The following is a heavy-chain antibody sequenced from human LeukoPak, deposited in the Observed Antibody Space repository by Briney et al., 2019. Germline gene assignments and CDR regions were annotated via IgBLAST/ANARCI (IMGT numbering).Heavy chain of an antibody. J-gene: IGHJ5*02. CDR3: ARGPNKSDGGNSGSAWFDP. D-gene: IGHD4-23*01. CDR1: GYTFTTYD. CDR2: MNPNRGNT. V-gene: IGHV1-8*01. Sequence: GASVKVSCKASGYTFTTYDINWVRQATGQGLEWMGWMNPNRGNTGYAQKFHGRVTMTRNTSISTAYMELSSLRSEDTAVYYCARGPNKSDGGNSGSAWFDPWGQGTLVTVSS.